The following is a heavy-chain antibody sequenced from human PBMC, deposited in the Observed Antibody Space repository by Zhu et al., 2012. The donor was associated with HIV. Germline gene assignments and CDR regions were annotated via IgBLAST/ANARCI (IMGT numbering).Heavy chain of an antibody. V-gene: IGHV4-59*11. J-gene: IGHJ4*02. CDR1: GGSISSHY. D-gene: IGHD6-19*01. Sequence: QVQLQESGPGLVKPSETLSLTCTVSGGSISSHYWSWIRQPPGKGLEWIGYIYYSGSTNYNPSLKSRVTISVDTSKNQFSLKLSSVTAADTAVYYCARGIAVAGTLFDYVGPGEPWSPSPQ. CDR3: ARGIAVAGTLFDY. CDR2: IYYSGST.